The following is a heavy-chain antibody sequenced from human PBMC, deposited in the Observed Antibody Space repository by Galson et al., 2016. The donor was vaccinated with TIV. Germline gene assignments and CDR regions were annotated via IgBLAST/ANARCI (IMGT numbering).Heavy chain of an antibody. Sequence: SLRLSCAASGFSVSDNYINWVRQAPGKGLEWVSIFSNSDYTNYADSVKGRFTISRDNSKNTLFLQMNSLRSGDSAVYYCARERRFCGDECFLYYYYGMDVWGQGTTVTVSS. CDR2: FSNSDYT. V-gene: IGHV3-66*03. CDR3: ARERRFCGDECFLYYYYGMDV. J-gene: IGHJ6*02. CDR1: GFSVSDNY. D-gene: IGHD2-21*01.